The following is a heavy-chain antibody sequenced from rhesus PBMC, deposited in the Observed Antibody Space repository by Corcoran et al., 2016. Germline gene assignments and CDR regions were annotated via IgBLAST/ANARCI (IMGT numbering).Heavy chain of an antibody. V-gene: IGHV4-65*02. CDR2: IGGSSGNT. CDR1: GDSISRDSISRGYW. J-gene: IGHJ6*01. Sequence: QVQLQESGPGLVKPSETLSLTCAVSGDSISRDSISRGYWWTWIRQPQGKGLEWIGNIGGSSGNTYYKPSLKSRITISKDTSKNQFSLRLTSGTAGTAVYYCARRLVVSARDNGLDSWGQGVVVTVSS. D-gene: IGHD2-39*01. CDR3: ARRLVVSARDNGLDS.